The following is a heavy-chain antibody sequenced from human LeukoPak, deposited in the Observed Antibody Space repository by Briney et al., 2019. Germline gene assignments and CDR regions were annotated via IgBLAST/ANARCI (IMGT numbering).Heavy chain of an antibody. CDR2: ISAYNGNT. Sequence: GASVKVSCKASGYTFTSYGISWVRQAPGQGLEWMGWISAYNGNTNYAQNLQGRVTMTTDTSTSTAYMEVRSLRSDDAAVYYCARGILRQWLGYWGQGTLVTVSS. D-gene: IGHD6-19*01. CDR1: GYTFTSYG. CDR3: ARGILRQWLGY. V-gene: IGHV1-18*01. J-gene: IGHJ4*02.